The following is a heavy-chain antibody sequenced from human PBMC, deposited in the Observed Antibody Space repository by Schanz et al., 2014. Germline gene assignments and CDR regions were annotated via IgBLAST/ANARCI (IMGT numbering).Heavy chain of an antibody. CDR3: ARLGTGMAVAGSVIDTYYYYMDV. J-gene: IGHJ6*03. CDR2: IIPIHGIV. CDR1: GGTFSTYP. Sequence: QVQLVQSGAEVKKPGSSMKVSCKASGGTFSTYPINWLRQAPGQGLEWMGRIIPIHGIVNYAQRFQDRVRITADKSTSTAYMELSSLRSEDTAVYYCARLGTGMAVAGSVIDTYYYYMDVWGEGTTVTVSS. V-gene: IGHV1-69*02. D-gene: IGHD6-19*01.